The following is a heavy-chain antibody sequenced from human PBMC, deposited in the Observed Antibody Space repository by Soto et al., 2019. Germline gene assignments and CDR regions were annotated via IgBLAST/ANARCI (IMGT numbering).Heavy chain of an antibody. CDR1: GGSIRGGVHP. J-gene: IGHJ2*01. CDR3: AREIMPLTNDWYFDL. CDR2: IFDSGST. V-gene: IGHV4-30-4*01. D-gene: IGHD2-8*01. Sequence: PSETLSPPRTLSGGSIRGGVHPRSWIRQPPGKGLEWIGHIFDSGSTYYNPSLKSRLTISVDTSKNQFSLRLSSVTAADTAVYYCAREIMPLTNDWYFDLWGRGTLVTVSS.